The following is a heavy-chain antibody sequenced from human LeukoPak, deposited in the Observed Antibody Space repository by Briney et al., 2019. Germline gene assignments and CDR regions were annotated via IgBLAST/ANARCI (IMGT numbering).Heavy chain of an antibody. J-gene: IGHJ5*02. CDR3: VREKEVNWFDP. Sequence: SETLSLTCTVSGGSMSSHYWSWIRQPPGKGLEWIGYIYYSGTTNYNPSLKSRVTISVDTSKNQFSLKLSSVTAADTAVYYCVREKEVNWFDPWGQGTLVTVSS. V-gene: IGHV4-59*11. CDR1: GGSMSSHY. CDR2: IYYSGTT.